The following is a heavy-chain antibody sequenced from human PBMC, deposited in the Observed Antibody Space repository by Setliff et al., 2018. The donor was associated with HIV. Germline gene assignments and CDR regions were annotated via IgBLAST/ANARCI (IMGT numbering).Heavy chain of an antibody. CDR2: IYHAGNT. J-gene: IGHJ3*02. Sequence: SEPLSLTCTVTGYSISSGYYWAWIRQPPGKGLEWIGYIYHAGNTYYNPSLKSRVTISVDTSKNQISLRLSSLTAADTAVYYCARGTTLNVVPDAFDIWGQGTMVTVSS. V-gene: IGHV4-38-2*02. CDR1: GYSISSGYY. CDR3: ARGTTLNVVPDAFDI. D-gene: IGHD4-17*01.